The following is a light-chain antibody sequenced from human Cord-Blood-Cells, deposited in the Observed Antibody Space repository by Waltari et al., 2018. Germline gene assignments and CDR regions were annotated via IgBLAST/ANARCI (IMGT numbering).Light chain of an antibody. CDR2: EVS. J-gene: IGLJ1*01. CDR3: SSYTSSSTFPYV. V-gene: IGLV2-18*02. Sequence: QSALTQPPSVSGSPGQSVTISCTGTSSDVGSYNRVSWYQQPPGTAPKRMIYEVSNRPSWVPDRCSGSKSGNTASLTISGLQAEDDADYYCSSYTSSSTFPYVVGTGTKVTVL. CDR1: SSDVGSYNR.